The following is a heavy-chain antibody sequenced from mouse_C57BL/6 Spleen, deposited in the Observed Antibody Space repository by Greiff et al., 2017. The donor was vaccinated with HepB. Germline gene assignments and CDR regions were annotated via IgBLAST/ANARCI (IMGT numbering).Heavy chain of an antibody. CDR1: GYTFTSYW. D-gene: IGHD1-1*01. V-gene: IGHV1-50*01. CDR2: IDPSDSYT. CDR3: ARRVLLRSYYFDY. Sequence: VQLQQPGAELVKPGASVKLSCKASGYTFTSYWMQWVKQRPGQGLEWIGEIDPSDSYTNYNQKFKGKATLTVDTSSSTAYMQLSSLTSEDSAVYYCARRVLLRSYYFDYWGQGTTLTVSS. J-gene: IGHJ2*01.